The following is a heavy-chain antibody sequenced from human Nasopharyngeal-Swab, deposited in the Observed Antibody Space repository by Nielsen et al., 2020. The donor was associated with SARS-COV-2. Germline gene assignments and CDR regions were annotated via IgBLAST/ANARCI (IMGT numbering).Heavy chain of an antibody. CDR3: AKKYGTRGWYVGLDY. CDR2: AGGNDGST. J-gene: IGHJ4*02. D-gene: IGHD6-19*01. CDR1: GFGFSAFA. Sequence: GESLKISCAASGFGFSAFAMSWVRQAPGKGLEWVSAAGGNDGSTFYADFVRGRFTISRDNSKNTLYLQMNSLRAEDTALYYCAKKYGTRGWYVGLDYWGQGTQVTVSS. V-gene: IGHV3-23*01.